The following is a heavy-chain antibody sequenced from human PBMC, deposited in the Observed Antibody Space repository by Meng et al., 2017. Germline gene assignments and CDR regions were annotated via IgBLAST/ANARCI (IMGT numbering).Heavy chain of an antibody. Sequence: GESLKISCAASGFTFSSYEMNWVRQAPGKGLEWVAYISSSGSTIYYADSVKGRFNISRDNSKNTLYLQMNSLRAEDTAVYYCAKDRGYSYGPTDYWGQGTLVTVSS. CDR3: AKDRGYSYGPTDY. CDR2: ISSSGSTI. D-gene: IGHD5-18*01. J-gene: IGHJ4*02. V-gene: IGHV3-48*03. CDR1: GFTFSSYE.